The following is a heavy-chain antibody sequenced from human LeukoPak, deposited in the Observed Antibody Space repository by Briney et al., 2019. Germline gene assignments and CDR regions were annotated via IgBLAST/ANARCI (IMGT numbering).Heavy chain of an antibody. CDR3: AKDRTVGASYWYFDL. Sequence: GGSLRLSCAASGFTFSGYPIHWVRQAPGKGLEWVAVISYDGSNKYYADSVKGRFTISRDNSKNTLYLQMNSLRAEDTAIYYCAKDRTVGASYWYFDLWGRGTLVTVSS. J-gene: IGHJ2*01. CDR2: ISYDGSNK. CDR1: GFTFSGYP. V-gene: IGHV3-30-3*02. D-gene: IGHD1-26*01.